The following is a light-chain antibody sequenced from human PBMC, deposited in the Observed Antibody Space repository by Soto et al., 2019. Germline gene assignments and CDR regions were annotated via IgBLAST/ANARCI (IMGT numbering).Light chain of an antibody. CDR3: ETWDSNTRV. CDR2: LEGSGSY. J-gene: IGLJ2*01. V-gene: IGLV4-60*02. CDR1: SGHSSYI. Sequence: QLVLTQSSSASASLGSSVKLTCTLSSGHSSYIIAWHQQQPGKAHRYLMKLEGSGSYNKGSGVPDRFSGSSSGADRYLTISILQCEDEADYYCETWDSNTRVFGGGTKLTVL.